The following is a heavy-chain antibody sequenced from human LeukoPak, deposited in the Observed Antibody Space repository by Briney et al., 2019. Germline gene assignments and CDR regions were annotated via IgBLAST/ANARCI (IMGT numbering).Heavy chain of an antibody. Sequence: GGSLRLPCAASGFTFSSYWMHWVRHAPGKGLVWVSRINTDGSSTSYADSVKGRFTISRDNARNTLYLQMSSLRAEDTAVYYCARNYGDYDYWGQGTLVTVSS. CDR1: GFTFSSYW. D-gene: IGHD4-17*01. CDR3: ARNYGDYDY. V-gene: IGHV3-74*01. CDR2: INTDGSST. J-gene: IGHJ4*02.